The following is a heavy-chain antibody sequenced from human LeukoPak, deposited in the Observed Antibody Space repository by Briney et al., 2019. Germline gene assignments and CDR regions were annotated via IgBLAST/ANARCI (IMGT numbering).Heavy chain of an antibody. CDR3: ARLLKYSSSSWRRTHNWFHA. Sequence: KPSETLSLTCTVSGGSISSGSYYRGWIRQPPGKGLEWIGSIYYSGSTYYNPSLKSRVTISVDTSKNQFSLKLSSVTAADTAVYYCARLLKYSSSSWRRTHNWFHAWGQGTLVTVSS. V-gene: IGHV4-39*01. D-gene: IGHD6-6*01. CDR2: IYYSGST. CDR1: GGSISSGSYY. J-gene: IGHJ5*02.